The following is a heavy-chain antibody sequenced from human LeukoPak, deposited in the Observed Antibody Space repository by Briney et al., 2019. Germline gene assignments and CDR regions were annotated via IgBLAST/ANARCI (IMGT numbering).Heavy chain of an antibody. CDR3: ARDLGQYYDTSDNWFDP. J-gene: IGHJ5*02. Sequence: GGSLRLSCAASGFSFSNYEMNWVRQTPGKGLEWVSYMSSSGSMTWYADSVKGRFTISRDNAKRSLYLQMNSLRAEDTAVYYCARDLGQYYDTSDNWFDPWGQGTLVTVSS. D-gene: IGHD3-22*01. CDR1: GFSFSNYE. CDR2: MSSSGSMT. V-gene: IGHV3-48*03.